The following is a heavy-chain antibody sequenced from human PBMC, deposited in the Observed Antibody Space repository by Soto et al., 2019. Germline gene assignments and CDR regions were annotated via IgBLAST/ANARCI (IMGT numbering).Heavy chain of an antibody. CDR2: IYYSGST. Sequence: PSETLSLTCTVSGGSISSGDYYWSWIRQPPGKGLEWIGYIYYSGSTYYNPSLKSRVTISVDTSKNQFSLKLSSVTAADTAVYYCASSPVRDLFDYWGQGTLVTVSS. CDR3: ASSPVRDLFDY. CDR1: GGSISSGDYY. J-gene: IGHJ4*02. D-gene: IGHD3-10*02. V-gene: IGHV4-30-4*01.